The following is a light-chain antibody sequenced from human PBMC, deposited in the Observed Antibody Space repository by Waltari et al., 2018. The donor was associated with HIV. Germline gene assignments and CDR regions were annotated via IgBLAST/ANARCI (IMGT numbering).Light chain of an antibody. Sequence: QSALTQPPSVSGAPGQRVTISCTGLRSTNFGTTYDVHWYQNFPGTGPRLIIFTTTTRPSVVPYLFSAAKSATSASLPRVALQAEDEADYYCQAFDRLSASPLFGGGTRLTV. CDR3: QAFDRLSASPL. CDR1: RSTNFGTTYD. V-gene: IGLV1-40*01. CDR2: TTT. J-gene: IGLJ2*01.